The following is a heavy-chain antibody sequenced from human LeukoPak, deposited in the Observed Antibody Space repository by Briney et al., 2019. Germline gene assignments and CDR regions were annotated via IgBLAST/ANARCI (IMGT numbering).Heavy chain of an antibody. CDR2: IIPIFGTA. V-gene: IGHV1-69*05. D-gene: IGHD6-13*01. J-gene: IGHJ4*02. Sequence: ASVNVSCKASGGTFSSYAISWVRQAPGQGLEWMGGIIPIFGTANYAQKFQGRVTITRDTSASTAYMELSSLRSEDTAVYYCARPLAVSSSWYYFDYWGQGTLVTVSS. CDR3: ARPLAVSSSWYYFDY. CDR1: GGTFSSYA.